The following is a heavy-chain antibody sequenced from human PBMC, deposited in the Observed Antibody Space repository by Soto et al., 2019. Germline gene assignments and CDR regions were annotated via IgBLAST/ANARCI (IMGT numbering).Heavy chain of an antibody. Sequence: LSLTCTVSGGSVSSGSYYWSWIRQPPGKGLEWIGYIYYSGSTNYNPSLKSRVTISVDTSKNQFSLKLSSVTAADTAVYYCARDTPSDYYDSSGYLDYWGQGTLVTVS. J-gene: IGHJ4*02. CDR1: GGSVSSGSYY. V-gene: IGHV4-61*01. CDR2: IYYSGST. CDR3: ARDTPSDYYDSSGYLDY. D-gene: IGHD3-22*01.